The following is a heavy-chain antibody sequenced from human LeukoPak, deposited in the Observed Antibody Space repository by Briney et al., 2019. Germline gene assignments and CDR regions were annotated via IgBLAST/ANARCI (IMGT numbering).Heavy chain of an antibody. J-gene: IGHJ4*02. V-gene: IGHV4-59*01. CDR2: IYYSGST. Sequence: PSETLSLTCTVSGGSISSYYWSWIRQPPGKGLEWIGYIYYSGSTNYNPSLKSRVTISVDTSKNQFSLKLSSVTAADTAVYYCAKIGTIGYYFDYWGQGTLVTVSS. D-gene: IGHD3-10*01. CDR3: AKIGTIGYYFDY. CDR1: GGSISSYY.